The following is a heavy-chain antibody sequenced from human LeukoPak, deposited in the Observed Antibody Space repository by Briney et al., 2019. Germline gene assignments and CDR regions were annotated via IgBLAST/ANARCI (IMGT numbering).Heavy chain of an antibody. CDR3: ASSPSMVRGVIYWFDP. CDR2: IYYSGST. CDR1: GGSISSYY. D-gene: IGHD3-10*01. V-gene: IGHV4-59*01. Sequence: SETLSLTCTVSGGSISSYYWSWIRQPPGKGLEWIGYIYYSGSTNYNPSLKSRVTISVDTSKNQFSLKLSSVTAADTAVYYCASSPSMVRGVIYWFDPWGQGTLVTVSS. J-gene: IGHJ5*02.